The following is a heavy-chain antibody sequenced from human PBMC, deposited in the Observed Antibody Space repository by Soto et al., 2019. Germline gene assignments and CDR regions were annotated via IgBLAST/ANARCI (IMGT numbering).Heavy chain of an antibody. J-gene: IGHJ5*02. Sequence: SETLSLTCTVSGGSISSSSYYWGWIRQPPGKGLEWIGSIYYSGSTYYNPSLKSRVTISVDTSKNQFSLKLSSVTAADTAVYYCARLGRAKQFAPWGQGTLVTVSS. CDR1: GGSISSSSYY. CDR2: IYYSGST. V-gene: IGHV4-39*01. CDR3: ARLGRAKQFAP.